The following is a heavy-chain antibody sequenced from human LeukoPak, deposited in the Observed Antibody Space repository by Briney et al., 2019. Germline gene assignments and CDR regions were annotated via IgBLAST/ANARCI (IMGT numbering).Heavy chain of an antibody. V-gene: IGHV4-4*07. D-gene: IGHD2-2*01. Sequence: SETLSLTCTVSGGSISSYYWSWIRQPAGKGLEWIGRIYTSGSTNHNPSLKSRATMSVDTSKNQFSLKLSSVTAADTAVYYCARGEGTVVPAVKGVYMDVWGKGTTVTVSS. J-gene: IGHJ6*03. CDR3: ARGEGTVVPAVKGVYMDV. CDR2: IYTSGST. CDR1: GGSISSYY.